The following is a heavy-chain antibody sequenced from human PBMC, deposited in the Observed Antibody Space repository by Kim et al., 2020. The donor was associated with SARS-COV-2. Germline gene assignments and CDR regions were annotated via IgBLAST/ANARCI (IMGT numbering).Heavy chain of an antibody. J-gene: IGHJ4*02. CDR1: GCSISSYY. D-gene: IGHD5-12*01. CDR2: IYYSGST. Sequence: SETLSLTCTVSGCSISSYYWSWIRQPPGKGLEWIGYIYYSGSTNYNPSLKSRFTISVDTSKNQFSLKLSSVTAADTAVYYCARKAGGYGHFDYWGQGTLV. CDR3: ARKAGGYGHFDY. V-gene: IGHV4-59*01.